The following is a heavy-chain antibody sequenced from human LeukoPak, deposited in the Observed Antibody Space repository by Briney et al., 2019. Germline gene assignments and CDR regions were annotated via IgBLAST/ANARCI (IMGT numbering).Heavy chain of an antibody. J-gene: IGHJ4*02. CDR3: ARVGYNSGWYRN. D-gene: IGHD6-19*01. Sequence: GRSLRLSCAASGFTFSSYAMHWVSQAPGKGLEWVAVISYDGSNKYYADSVKGRFTISRDNSKNTLYLQMNSLRAEDTAVYYCARVGYNSGWYRNWGQGTLVTVSS. CDR1: GFTFSSYA. CDR2: ISYDGSNK. V-gene: IGHV3-30-3*01.